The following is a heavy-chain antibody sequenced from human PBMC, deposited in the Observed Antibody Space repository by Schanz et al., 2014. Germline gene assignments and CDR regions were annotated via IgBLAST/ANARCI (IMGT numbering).Heavy chain of an antibody. J-gene: IGHJ3*01. D-gene: IGHD2-8*02. CDR3: ARDSRYCTGVDCKGDAFDL. V-gene: IGHV3-7*01. CDR2: IKQDGSKK. Sequence: EVQLLESGGGFVQPGGSLRLSCAASRFTFSTYAMHWVRQAPGKGLEWVANIKQDGSKKYYVDSVRGRFTISRDNAKNSLYLQLNSLTAEDTAVYHCARDSRYCTGVDCKGDAFDLWGQGTLVTVSS. CDR1: RFTFSTYA.